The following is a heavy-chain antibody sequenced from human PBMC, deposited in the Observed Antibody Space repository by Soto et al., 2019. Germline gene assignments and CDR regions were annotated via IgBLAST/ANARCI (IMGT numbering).Heavy chain of an antibody. Sequence: GGSLRLSCAASGFTFSSYAMHWVRQAPGKGLEWVAVISYDGSNKYYADSVKDRFTISRDNSKNTLFLHMNSLRAEDTAVYYCSRERWSENYVWASCMDVWGQGTTVTVSS. CDR1: GFTFSSYA. D-gene: IGHD3-16*01. CDR3: SRERWSENYVWASCMDV. CDR2: ISYDGSNK. V-gene: IGHV3-30-3*01. J-gene: IGHJ6*02.